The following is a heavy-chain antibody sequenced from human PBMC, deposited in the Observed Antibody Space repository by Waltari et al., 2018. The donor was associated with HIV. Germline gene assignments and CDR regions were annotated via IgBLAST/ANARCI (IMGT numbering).Heavy chain of an antibody. J-gene: IGHJ6*02. Sequence: EVQLVQSGGDLVQPGGSLKVACAASGFSFRGSDSHWVRQASGKGLEWIGRIRTKADRFATAYVASVKGRFIMSRDDPESKSYLQMSSLKIEDTAVYYCHRRGKLFRGVVDLDVWGQGTTVIVSS. V-gene: IGHV3-73*01. CDR1: GFSFRGSD. D-gene: IGHD3-10*01. CDR2: IRTKADRFAT. CDR3: HRRGKLFRGVVDLDV.